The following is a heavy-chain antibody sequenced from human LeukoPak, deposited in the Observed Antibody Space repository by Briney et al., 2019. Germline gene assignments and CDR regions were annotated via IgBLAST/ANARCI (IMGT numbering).Heavy chain of an antibody. CDR1: GGTFSSYG. CDR2: ISAYNGNT. V-gene: IGHV1-18*01. J-gene: IGHJ4*02. D-gene: IGHD5-24*01. Sequence: ASVKVSCKASGGTFSSYGISWVRQAPGQGLEWMGWISAYNGNTNYAQKLQDRVTMTTDTSTSTAYMELRSLRSDDTAVYYCARDGPEGRWLQLTDYWGQGTLVTVSS. CDR3: ARDGPEGRWLQLTDY.